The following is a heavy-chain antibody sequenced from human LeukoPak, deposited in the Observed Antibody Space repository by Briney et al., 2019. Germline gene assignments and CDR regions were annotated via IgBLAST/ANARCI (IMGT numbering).Heavy chain of an antibody. CDR1: GYTFSDYF. V-gene: IGHV1-2*02. Sequence: ASVKVSCRSSGYTFSDYFVHWVRQAPGQGLEWMGWINPKKGDTTYAQSFQGSVTMTRDTSISATYMELNSLRSDDTAVYYCARGYEYGWFDPWGRGTLVTVSS. J-gene: IGHJ5*02. D-gene: IGHD3-16*01. CDR3: ARGYEYGWFDP. CDR2: INPKKGDT.